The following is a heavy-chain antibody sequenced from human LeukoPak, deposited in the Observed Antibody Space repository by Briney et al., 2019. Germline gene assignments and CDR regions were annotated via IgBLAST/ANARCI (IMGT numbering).Heavy chain of an antibody. CDR2: INSDGRRM. CDR3: ASGGRVGDIFDI. V-gene: IGHV3-74*01. J-gene: IGHJ3*02. D-gene: IGHD2-15*01. Sequence: PGGSLRLSCAASGFTFSTNWMYWVRQAPGKGLVWVSRINSDGRRMGYADSVKGRFTISRDNAYNTLYLQMNSLRAEATALYYCASGGRVGDIFDIWGQGTMVRVSS. CDR1: GFTFSTNW.